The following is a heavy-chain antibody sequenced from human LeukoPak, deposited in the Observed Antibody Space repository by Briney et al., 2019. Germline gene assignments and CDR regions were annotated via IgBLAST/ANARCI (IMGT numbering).Heavy chain of an antibody. J-gene: IGHJ4*02. CDR2: IRSKAYGGTT. V-gene: IGHV3-49*04. CDR3: TRDYGDYKADY. Sequence: GGSLRLSCAASGSTFGDYAVIWVRQAPGKGLEWVGFIRSKAYGGTTEYAASVKGRFTISREDTKSSAYLQMNSLKTEDTAVYYCTRDYGDYKADYWGQGTLVTVSS. CDR1: GSTFGDYA. D-gene: IGHD4-17*01.